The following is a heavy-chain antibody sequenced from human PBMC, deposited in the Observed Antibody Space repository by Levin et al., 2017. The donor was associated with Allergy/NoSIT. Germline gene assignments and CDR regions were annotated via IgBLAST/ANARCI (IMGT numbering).Heavy chain of an antibody. J-gene: IGHJ6*02. CDR2: ISWNSGSI. CDR1: GFTFDDYA. D-gene: IGHD3-10*01. V-gene: IGHV3-9*01. Sequence: GGSLRLSCAASGFTFDDYAMHWVRQAPGKGLEWVSGISWNSGSIGYADSVKGRFTISRDNAKNSLYLQMNSLRAEDTALYYCAKGFAGYGMDVWGQGTTVTVSS. CDR3: AKGFAGYGMDV.